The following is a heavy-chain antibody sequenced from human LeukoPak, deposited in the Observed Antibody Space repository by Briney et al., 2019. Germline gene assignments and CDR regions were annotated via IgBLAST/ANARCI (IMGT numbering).Heavy chain of an antibody. J-gene: IGHJ5*02. V-gene: IGHV1-2*05. CDR3: ARGGMGRASGSYYQP. Sequence: ASVKVSCKASGYTFTGYYMHWVRQAPGQGLEWMGRINPNSGDTDYAQKFQGRVTMTRDTSISTAYMELSRLRSDDTVVYYCARGGMGRASGSYYQPWGQGTLVTVSS. CDR2: INPNSGDT. D-gene: IGHD3-10*01. CDR1: GYTFTGYY.